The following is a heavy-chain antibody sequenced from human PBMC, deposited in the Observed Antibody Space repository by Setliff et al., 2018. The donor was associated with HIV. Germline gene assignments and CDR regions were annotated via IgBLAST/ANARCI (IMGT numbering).Heavy chain of an antibody. D-gene: IGHD3-3*01. CDR1: GYSISSGYD. V-gene: IGHV4-38-2*01. CDR2: MYHSGST. Sequence: SETLSLTCAASGYSISSGYDCGWIRQPPGKGLEWIGSMYHSGSTYHDPSLKSRVTISVDNSKNTLYLQMNSLRAEDTAVYYCARGRTIFGVPVPGGAFDIWGQGTMVTVSS. J-gene: IGHJ3*02. CDR3: ARGRTIFGVPVPGGAFDI.